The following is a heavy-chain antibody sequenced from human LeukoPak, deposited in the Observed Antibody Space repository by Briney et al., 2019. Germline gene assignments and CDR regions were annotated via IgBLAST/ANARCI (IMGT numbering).Heavy chain of an antibody. CDR1: GYTFTSYG. D-gene: IGHD3-22*01. J-gene: IGHJ4*02. V-gene: IGHV1-18*01. CDR2: ISAYNGNT. CDR3: ARAYYYDSSSHYYGN. Sequence: ASVKVSCKASGYTFTSYGISWVRQAPGQGLEWMGWISAYNGNTNYARKLQGRVTMTTDTSTSTAYMELSRLTSDDTAVYYCARAYYYDSSSHYYGNWGQGTLVTISS.